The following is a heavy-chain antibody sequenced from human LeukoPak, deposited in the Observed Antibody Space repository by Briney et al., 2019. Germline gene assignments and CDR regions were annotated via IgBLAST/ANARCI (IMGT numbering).Heavy chain of an antibody. CDR2: IYYNGIT. CDR3: ARAPGVMTAFDY. D-gene: IGHD2-21*02. J-gene: IGHJ4*02. V-gene: IGHV4-59*01. Sequence: TSETLSLTCAVSGGSISNYYWSWIRQPPGKGLEWIAFIYYNGITNYNPSLRSRVTISVETSKDQFSLKVSSVTAADTAVYYCARAPGVMTAFDYWGQGALVTVSS. CDR1: GGSISNYY.